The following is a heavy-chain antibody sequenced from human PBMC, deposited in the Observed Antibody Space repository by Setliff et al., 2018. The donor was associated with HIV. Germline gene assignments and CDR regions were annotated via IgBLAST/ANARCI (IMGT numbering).Heavy chain of an antibody. Sequence: PSETLSLTCAVYGGSFSGYYWSWIRQPPGKGLEWIGEINHSGSTNYNPSLESRVTISVDTSKNQFSLKLSSVTAADTAVYYCARLRLLYYYYYMDVWGKGTTVTVSS. CDR2: INHSGST. CDR3: ARLRLLYYYYYMDV. CDR1: GGSFSGYY. J-gene: IGHJ6*03. V-gene: IGHV4-34*01.